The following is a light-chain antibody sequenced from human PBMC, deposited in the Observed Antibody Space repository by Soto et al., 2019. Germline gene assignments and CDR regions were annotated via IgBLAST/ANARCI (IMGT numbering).Light chain of an antibody. CDR3: QSYDSSLSVVV. CDR2: VNT. Sequence: QSVLTQPPSVSGAPGQRVTISCSGSSSNIGAGSDVHWYQHLPGRAPKLLIYVNTNRPSGVPDRFSGSKSGTSASLAISGLQAEDEADYFCQSYDSSLSVVVFGGGTKLTVL. J-gene: IGLJ2*01. V-gene: IGLV1-40*01. CDR1: SSNIGAGSD.